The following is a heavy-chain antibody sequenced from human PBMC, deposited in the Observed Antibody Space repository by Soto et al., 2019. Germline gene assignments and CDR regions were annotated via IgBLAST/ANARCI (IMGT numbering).Heavy chain of an antibody. J-gene: IGHJ6*01. CDR2: ISYDGSNK. CDR3: AKDLGMAKRNDYGMDV. D-gene: IGHD1-1*01. V-gene: IGHV3-30*18. Sequence: QVQLVESGGGVVQPGRSLRLSCAASGFTFSSYGMHWVRQAPGKGLEWVAVISYDGSNKYYADSVKGRFTISRDNSKNTLYLQMNSLRAEDTAVYYCAKDLGMAKRNDYGMDVW. CDR1: GFTFSSYG.